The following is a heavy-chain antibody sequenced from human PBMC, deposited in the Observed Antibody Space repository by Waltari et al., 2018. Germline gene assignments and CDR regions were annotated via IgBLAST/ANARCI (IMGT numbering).Heavy chain of an antibody. CDR3: AREGRPNSSGWR. J-gene: IGHJ4*02. CDR1: GFTFSSYS. Sequence: EVQLVESGGGLVKPGGSLRLSCAASGFTFSSYSMNWVRQAPGKGLEWVSSISSSSSYIYYADSVKGRFTISRDNAKNSLHLQMNSLRAEDTAVYYCAREGRPNSSGWRWGQGTLVTVSS. D-gene: IGHD6-19*01. V-gene: IGHV3-21*01. CDR2: ISSSSSYI.